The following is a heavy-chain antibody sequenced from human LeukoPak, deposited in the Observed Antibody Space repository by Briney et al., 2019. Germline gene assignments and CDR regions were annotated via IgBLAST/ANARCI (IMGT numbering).Heavy chain of an antibody. CDR3: ARQAIAFLGMDV. CDR2: INPSGGST. V-gene: IGHV1-46*01. Sequence: GASVKVSCKASGYTFTSYYMHWVRQAPGQGLEWMGIINPSGGSTSYAQKFQGRVTMTRDTSTSTVYMDLSSLRSEDTAVYYCARQAIAFLGMDVWGQGTTVTVSS. D-gene: IGHD3-3*02. CDR1: GYTFTSYY. J-gene: IGHJ6*02.